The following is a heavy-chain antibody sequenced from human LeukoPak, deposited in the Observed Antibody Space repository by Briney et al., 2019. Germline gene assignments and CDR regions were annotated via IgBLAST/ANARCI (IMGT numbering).Heavy chain of an antibody. J-gene: IGHJ5*02. V-gene: IGHV1-69*13. Sequence: SVKVSCKASGYTFTGYYMHWVRQAPGQGLEWMGGINPIFGTANYAQKFQGRVTITADESTSTAYMELSSLRSEDTAVYYCARDRLELRKGYNWFDPWGQGTLVTVSS. CDR1: GYTFTGYY. D-gene: IGHD1-7*01. CDR2: INPIFGTA. CDR3: ARDRLELRKGYNWFDP.